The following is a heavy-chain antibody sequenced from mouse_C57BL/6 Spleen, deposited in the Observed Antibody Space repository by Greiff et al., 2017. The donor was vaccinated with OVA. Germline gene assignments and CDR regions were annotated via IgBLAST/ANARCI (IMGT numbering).Heavy chain of an antibody. Sequence: QVQLQQPGAELVMPGASVKLSCKASGYTFTSYWMHWVKQRPGQGLEWIGEIDPSDSYTNYNQKFKGKSTLTVDKSSSTADMQLSSLTSEDSAVYYCARTSSGYGFDYWGQGTTLTVSS. J-gene: IGHJ2*01. CDR3: ARTSSGYGFDY. CDR2: IDPSDSYT. CDR1: GYTFTSYW. D-gene: IGHD3-2*02. V-gene: IGHV1-69*01.